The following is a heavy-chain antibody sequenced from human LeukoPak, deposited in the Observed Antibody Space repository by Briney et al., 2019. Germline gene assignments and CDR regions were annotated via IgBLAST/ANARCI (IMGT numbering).Heavy chain of an antibody. Sequence: GGSLRLSCAASGFTFSSYSMNWVRQAPGKGLEWVSSISSSSSYIYYADSVKGRFTISRDNAKNSLYLQMNSLRAEDTAVYYCARANDFWSGYYIYYYYGMDVWGQGPTVTVSS. CDR3: ARANDFWSGYYIYYYYGMDV. CDR2: ISSSSSYI. J-gene: IGHJ6*02. CDR1: GFTFSSYS. D-gene: IGHD3-3*01. V-gene: IGHV3-21*01.